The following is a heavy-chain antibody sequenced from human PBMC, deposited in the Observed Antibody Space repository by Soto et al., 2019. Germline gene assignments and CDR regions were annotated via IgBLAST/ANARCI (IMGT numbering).Heavy chain of an antibody. CDR2: IYYSGST. J-gene: IGHJ6*02. CDR1: GGSVSSGSYY. CDR3: AREVVAATPVFYYYYGMDV. D-gene: IGHD2-15*01. V-gene: IGHV4-61*01. Sequence: LSLTCTVSGGSVSSGSYYWSWIRQPPGKGLEGIGYIYYSGSTNYNPSLKSRVTISVDTSKNQFSLKLSSVTAADTAVYYCAREVVAATPVFYYYYGMDVWGQGTTVTVSS.